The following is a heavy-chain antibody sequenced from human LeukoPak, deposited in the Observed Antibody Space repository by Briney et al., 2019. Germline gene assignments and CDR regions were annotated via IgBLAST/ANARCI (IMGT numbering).Heavy chain of an antibody. CDR2: IWYDGSNK. J-gene: IGHJ3*02. D-gene: IGHD2-15*01. Sequence: PGGPLRLSCAASGFTFSSYGMHWVRQAPGRGLEWVAVIWYDGSNKYYADSVKGRFTISRDNSKNTLYLQMNSLRAEDSAVYYCARDHRIVGYCSGGSCYSGAFDIWGQGTTVTVSS. CDR1: GFTFSSYG. V-gene: IGHV3-33*01. CDR3: ARDHRIVGYCSGGSCYSGAFDI.